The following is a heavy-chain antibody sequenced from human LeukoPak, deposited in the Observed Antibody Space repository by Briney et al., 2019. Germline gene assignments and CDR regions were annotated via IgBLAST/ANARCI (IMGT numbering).Heavy chain of an antibody. CDR1: GFTFSSYE. V-gene: IGHV3-73*01. D-gene: IGHD1-1*01. CDR3: TRWPKDGTPFDY. J-gene: IGHJ4*02. CDR2: IRSKPNNYAT. Sequence: GGSLRLSCAASGFTFSSYEMNWVRQASGKGLEWVGRIRSKPNNYATAYAASVKGRFTISRDESKNTAYLQMNSLTEEDTAVYYCTRWPKDGTPFDYWGQGTLVTVSS.